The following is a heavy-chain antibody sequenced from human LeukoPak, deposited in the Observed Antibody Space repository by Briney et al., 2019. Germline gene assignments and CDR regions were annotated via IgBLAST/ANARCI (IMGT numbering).Heavy chain of an antibody. CDR2: IYYSGST. Sequence: SQTLSLTCTVSGGSISSGGYYWSWIRQHPGKGLEWIGYIYYSGSTYYNPSLKSRVTISVDTSKNQFSLKLSSVTAADTAVYYCARDREWEYDYWGQGTLVTVSS. D-gene: IGHD1-26*01. CDR1: GGSISSGGYY. V-gene: IGHV4-31*03. J-gene: IGHJ4*02. CDR3: ARDREWEYDY.